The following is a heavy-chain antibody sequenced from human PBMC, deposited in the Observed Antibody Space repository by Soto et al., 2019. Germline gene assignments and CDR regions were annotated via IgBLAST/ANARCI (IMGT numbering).Heavy chain of an antibody. D-gene: IGHD3-9*01. CDR3: ATSSTNYDIFTGYPRYYFDY. CDR1: GGSFSGYY. V-gene: IGHV4-34*01. J-gene: IGHJ4*02. Sequence: SETLSLTCAVYGGSFSGYYWSWIRQPPGKGLEWIGEINHSGSTNYNPSLKSRVTISVDTSKNQFSLKLSSVTAADTAVYYCATSSTNYDIFTGYPRYYFDYWGQGTLVTVSS. CDR2: INHSGST.